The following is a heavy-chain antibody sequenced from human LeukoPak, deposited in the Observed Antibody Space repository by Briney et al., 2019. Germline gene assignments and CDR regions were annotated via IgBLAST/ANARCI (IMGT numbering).Heavy chain of an antibody. Sequence: GGSLRLSCAASGFTFSNYEMNWVRQAPGKGLEWVAVIWYDGSNKYYADSVKGRFTISRDNSKNTLYLQMNSLRAEDTAVYYCARDRHSYPFDYWGQGTLVTVSS. J-gene: IGHJ4*02. CDR1: GFTFSNYE. CDR2: IWYDGSNK. CDR3: ARDRHSYPFDY. V-gene: IGHV3-33*08.